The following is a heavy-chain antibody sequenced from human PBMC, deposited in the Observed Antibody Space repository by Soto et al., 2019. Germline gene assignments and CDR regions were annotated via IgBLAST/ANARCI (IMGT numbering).Heavy chain of an antibody. D-gene: IGHD6-6*01. CDR3: ATEYSSSAGGYYYYMDV. J-gene: IGHJ6*03. CDR2: IIPILGIA. Sequence: ASVKVSCKASGGTFSSYTISWVRQAPGQGLEWMGRIIPILGIANYAQKFQGRVTITADKSTSTAYMELSSLRSEDTAVYYCATEYSSSAGGYYYYMDVWGKGTTVTVSS. CDR1: GGTFSSYT. V-gene: IGHV1-69*02.